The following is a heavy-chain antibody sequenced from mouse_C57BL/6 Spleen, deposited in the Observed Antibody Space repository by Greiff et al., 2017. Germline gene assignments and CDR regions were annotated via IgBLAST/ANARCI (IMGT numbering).Heavy chain of an antibody. V-gene: IGHV5-17*01. CDR1: GFTFSDYG. CDR3: ARDDGYYVWYFDY. D-gene: IGHD2-3*01. Sequence: LVESGGGLVKPGGSLKLSCAASGFTFSDYGMHWVRQAPEKGLEWVAYISSGSSTIYYADTVKGRFTISRDNAKNTLFLQMTSLRSEDTAMYYCARDDGYYVWYFDYWGQGTTLTVSS. CDR2: ISSGSSTI. J-gene: IGHJ2*01.